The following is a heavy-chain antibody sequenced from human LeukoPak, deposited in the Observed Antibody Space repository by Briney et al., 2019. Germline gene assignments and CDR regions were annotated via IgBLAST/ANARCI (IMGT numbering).Heavy chain of an antibody. CDR2: ILGSGDST. CDR1: GFTFSYNA. CDR3: ATWPGGWYGEDS. D-gene: IGHD6-19*01. Sequence: QAGGSLRLSCVASGFTFSYNAMAWVRQAPGKGLEWVSGILGSGDSTYYADAVKGRFTISRDTSENTLHLQMNSLRAEDTAVYYCATWPGGWYGEDSWGQGTLVTVSS. J-gene: IGHJ4*02. V-gene: IGHV3-23*01.